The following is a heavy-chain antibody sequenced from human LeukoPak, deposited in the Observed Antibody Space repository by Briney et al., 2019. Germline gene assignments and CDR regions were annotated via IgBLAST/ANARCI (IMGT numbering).Heavy chain of an antibody. Sequence: ASVKVSCKASGCTFTSYGISWVRQAPGQGLEWMGWIGAYNGNTNYAQKLQGRVTMTTDTSTSTAYMELRSLRSDDTAVYYCARVYYDFWSGYYTYFDYWGQGTLVTVSS. J-gene: IGHJ4*02. V-gene: IGHV1-18*01. CDR1: GCTFTSYG. CDR2: IGAYNGNT. CDR3: ARVYYDFWSGYYTYFDY. D-gene: IGHD3-3*01.